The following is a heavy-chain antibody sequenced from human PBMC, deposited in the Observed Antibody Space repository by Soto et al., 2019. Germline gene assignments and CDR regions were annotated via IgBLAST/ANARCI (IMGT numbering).Heavy chain of an antibody. J-gene: IGHJ2*01. D-gene: IGHD2-8*01. CDR1: GGSISSGDYY. V-gene: IGHV4-30-4*01. Sequence: QVQLQESGPGLVKPSQTLSLTCTVSGGSISSGDYYWSWIRQPPGKGLEWIGYIYYSGSTYYNPSLNSRVTISVDTSKNQFALKLSSVTAADTAVYYCARDVLYPVLKHGYFDLWGRGTLVTVSS. CDR2: IYYSGST. CDR3: ARDVLYPVLKHGYFDL.